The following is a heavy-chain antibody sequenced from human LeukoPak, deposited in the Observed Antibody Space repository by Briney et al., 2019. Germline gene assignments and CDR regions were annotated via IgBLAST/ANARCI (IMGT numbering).Heavy chain of an antibody. Sequence: GSLRLSCAASGFTFSSYAMSWVRQAPGKGLEWVSYISSSSSTIYYADSVKGRLTISRDNAKNSLYLQMNSLRAEDTAVYYCAKQGAGIRDWGQGTLVTVSS. CDR2: ISSSSSTI. J-gene: IGHJ4*02. V-gene: IGHV3-48*01. CDR3: AKQGAGIRD. D-gene: IGHD6-19*01. CDR1: GFTFSSYA.